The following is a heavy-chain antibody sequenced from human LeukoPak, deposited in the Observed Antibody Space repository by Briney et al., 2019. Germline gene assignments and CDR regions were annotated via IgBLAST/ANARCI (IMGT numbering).Heavy chain of an antibody. CDR3: TREVWGSTFPDY. D-gene: IGHD7-27*01. J-gene: IGHJ4*02. Sequence: SETLSLTCSVSGYSISSGYFWGWIRQPPGKGPEWIATTHHSGATYYNPSLKSRVTLSVDTSKNQVSLKMTSVTTADTAVYYCTREVWGSTFPDYWGQGTLVTVSS. CDR1: GYSISSGYF. V-gene: IGHV4-38-2*02. CDR2: THHSGAT.